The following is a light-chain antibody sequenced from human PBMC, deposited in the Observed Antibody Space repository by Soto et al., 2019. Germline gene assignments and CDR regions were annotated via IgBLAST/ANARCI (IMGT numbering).Light chain of an antibody. Sequence: QSVLTQPPSVSGAPGQRVTISCIESSSNIGAGYDVHWYQQLPGTAPKLLIYGNINRPSGVPDRFSGSQSGTSASLAITGLQAEDETDYYCQSYDSSLIYVFGTGTKLTVL. J-gene: IGLJ1*01. CDR1: SSNIGAGYD. CDR2: GNI. V-gene: IGLV1-40*01. CDR3: QSYDSSLIYV.